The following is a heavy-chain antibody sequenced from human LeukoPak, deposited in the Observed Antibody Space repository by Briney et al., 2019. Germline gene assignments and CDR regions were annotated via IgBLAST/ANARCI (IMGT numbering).Heavy chain of an antibody. CDR2: IKQDGSEK. CDR1: GFTFSSYW. V-gene: IGHV3-7*01. D-gene: IGHD3-3*01. Sequence: PGGSLRLSCAASGFTFSSYWMSWVRQAPGKGLEWVANIKQDGSEKYYVDSVKGRFTISRDNAKNSLYLQMNSLRAEDTAVYYCAREGILEWLSHYFDYWGQGTLVTVSS. J-gene: IGHJ4*02. CDR3: AREGILEWLSHYFDY.